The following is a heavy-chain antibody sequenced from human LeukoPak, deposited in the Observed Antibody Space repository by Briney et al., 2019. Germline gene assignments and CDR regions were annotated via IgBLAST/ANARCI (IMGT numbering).Heavy chain of an antibody. Sequence: SETLSLTCAVYGGSFSGYYWSWIRQPPGKGLEWIGEIKHSGSTNYNPSLKSRVTISVDTSKNQFSLNLSSVTAADTAVYYCAREDIVATGGFDYWGQGTLVTVSS. J-gene: IGHJ4*02. V-gene: IGHV4-34*01. CDR1: GGSFSGYY. D-gene: IGHD5-12*01. CDR3: AREDIVATGGFDY. CDR2: IKHSGST.